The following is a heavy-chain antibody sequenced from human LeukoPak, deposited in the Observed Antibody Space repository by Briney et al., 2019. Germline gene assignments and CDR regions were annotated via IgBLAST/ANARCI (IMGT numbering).Heavy chain of an antibody. Sequence: ASVKVSCKVSGYTLTELSMHWVRQAPGKGLEWMGGFDPEDGETIYAQKFQGRVTMTEDTSTDTAYMELSSLRSEDTAVYYCATGGEVAGTWGSGMDVWGQGTTVTVSS. J-gene: IGHJ6*02. V-gene: IGHV1-24*01. D-gene: IGHD6-19*01. CDR3: ATGGEVAGTWGSGMDV. CDR1: GYTLTELS. CDR2: FDPEDGET.